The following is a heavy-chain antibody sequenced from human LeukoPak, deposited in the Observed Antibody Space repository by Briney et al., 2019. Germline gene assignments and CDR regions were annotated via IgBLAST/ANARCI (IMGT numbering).Heavy chain of an antibody. CDR1: GFTFSSYG. D-gene: IGHD2-21*01. Sequence: GGSLRLSCAASGFTFSSYGMHWVRQAPGKGLEWVAFIRYDGSNKYYADSVKGRFTISRDNSNNTLYLQMNSLRAEDTAVYYCAKDLGAVLWFGAFDIWGQGTMVTVSS. CDR3: AKDLGAVLWFGAFDI. J-gene: IGHJ3*02. CDR2: IRYDGSNK. V-gene: IGHV3-30*02.